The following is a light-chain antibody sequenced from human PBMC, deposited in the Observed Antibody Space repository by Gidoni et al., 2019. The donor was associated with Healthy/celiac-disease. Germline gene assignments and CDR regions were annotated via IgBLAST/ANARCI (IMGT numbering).Light chain of an antibody. Sequence: ELVLTPSPGTLSLSPGERATLSCRASQSVSSSYLAWYQQKPGQAPRRLIYGASSRATGIPDRVSGSGSGTDVTLTISRLEPEDFAVYYCQQYGSSPETFGQGTKVEIK. V-gene: IGKV3-20*01. CDR2: GAS. CDR3: QQYGSSPET. CDR1: QSVSSSY. J-gene: IGKJ1*01.